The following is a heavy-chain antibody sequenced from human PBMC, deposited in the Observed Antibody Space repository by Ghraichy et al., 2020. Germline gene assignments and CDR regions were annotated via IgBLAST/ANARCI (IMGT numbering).Heavy chain of an antibody. J-gene: IGHJ3*02. V-gene: IGHV3-73*01. CDR3: TSRLDHLDGWDAFDI. Sequence: GGSLRLSCAVSGFTFSGSAMHWVRQASGKGLEWVGRIRSKANSYATEIAASVKGRFTISRDDSKNTAYLQMNSLKTEDTAVYYCTSRLDHLDGWDAFDIWGQGTMVTVSS. CDR2: IRSKANSYAT. CDR1: GFTFSGSA. D-gene: IGHD3-16*01.